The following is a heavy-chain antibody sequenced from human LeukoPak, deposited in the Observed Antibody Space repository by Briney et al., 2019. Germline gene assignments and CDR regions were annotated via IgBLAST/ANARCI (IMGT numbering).Heavy chain of an antibody. CDR3: ARHPTALVSYGFDP. D-gene: IGHD5-18*01. J-gene: IGHJ5*02. CDR2: IYYSGST. CDR1: GGSISGYY. Sequence: SETLSLTCTVSGGSISGYYWSWIRQPPGKGLEWIGYIYYSGSTNYNPSLRGRVTISVDTSKNQFSLNLSTATAADTAVYYCARHPTALVSYGFDPWGQGTLVTVSS. V-gene: IGHV4-59*08.